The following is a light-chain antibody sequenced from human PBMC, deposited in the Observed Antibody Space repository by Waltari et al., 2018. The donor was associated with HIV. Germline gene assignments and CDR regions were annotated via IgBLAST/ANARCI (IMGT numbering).Light chain of an antibody. V-gene: IGLV1-44*01. J-gene: IGLJ2*01. CDR3: AAWDDSLNGLVV. Sequence: QSVLTQPPSASGTPGQRVTLSCSGSSSNLGSTTVNWYQQLPGTAPKLLIYSNNQRPSGVPDRFSGSKSGTSASLAISGLQSEDEADYYCAAWDDSLNGLVVFGGGTKLTVL. CDR1: SSNLGSTT. CDR2: SNN.